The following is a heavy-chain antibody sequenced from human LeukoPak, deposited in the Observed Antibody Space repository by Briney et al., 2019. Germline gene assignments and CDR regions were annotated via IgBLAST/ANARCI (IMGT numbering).Heavy chain of an antibody. Sequence: ASVKVSCKVSGYTLTELSMHWVRQAPGKGLEWMGGFDPEDGETIYVQKFQGRVTMTEDTSTDTAYMELSSLRSEDTAVYYCATATYYYDSSGYYFDYWGQGTLVTVSS. D-gene: IGHD3-22*01. CDR3: ATATYYYDSSGYYFDY. V-gene: IGHV1-24*01. CDR1: GYTLTELS. CDR2: FDPEDGET. J-gene: IGHJ4*02.